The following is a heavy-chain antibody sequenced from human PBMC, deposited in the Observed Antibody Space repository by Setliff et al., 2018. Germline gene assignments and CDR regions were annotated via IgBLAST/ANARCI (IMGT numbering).Heavy chain of an antibody. Sequence: LSLTCAVYCESFSGHYWSWIRQPPGKGLEWIGYVSYGGSTKYNPSLESRVTISLDAPKNQFSLKLTSVTAADTAVYYCARTGTTYYYSCMDVWGKGTTVTVSS. CDR1: CESFSGHY. D-gene: IGHD3-22*01. CDR2: VSYGGST. CDR3: ARTGTTYYYSCMDV. J-gene: IGHJ6*03. V-gene: IGHV4-59*08.